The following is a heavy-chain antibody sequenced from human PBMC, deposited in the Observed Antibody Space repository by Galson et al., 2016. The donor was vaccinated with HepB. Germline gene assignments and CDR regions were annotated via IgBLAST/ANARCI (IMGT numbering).Heavy chain of an antibody. Sequence: SLRLSCAASGFTSSTYAMHWVRQAPGKGLEWVAFIYYDGSKKYYADSVKGRFTISRDNSKDTLYLQMNSLRAEDTAAYYCARDGGVREWLKKFYYYGMDVWGQGTTVTVSS. J-gene: IGHJ6*02. CDR2: IYYDGSKK. CDR1: GFTSSTYA. CDR3: ARDGGVREWLKKFYYYGMDV. D-gene: IGHD3-3*01. V-gene: IGHV3-30*03.